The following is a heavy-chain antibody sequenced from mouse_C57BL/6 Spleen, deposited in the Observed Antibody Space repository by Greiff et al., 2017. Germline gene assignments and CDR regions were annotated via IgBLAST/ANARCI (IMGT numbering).Heavy chain of an antibody. D-gene: IGHD3-1*01. V-gene: IGHV1-82*01. CDR1: GYAFSSSW. J-gene: IGHJ2*01. CDR3: ARSPGYFDY. Sequence: VQLQQPGTELVKPGASVKISCKASGYAFSSSWMNWVKQRPGKGLEWIGRIYPGDGDTNYNGKFKGKATLTADKSSSTAYMQLSSLTSEDSAVYFCARSPGYFDYWGQGTTLTVSS. CDR2: IYPGDGDT.